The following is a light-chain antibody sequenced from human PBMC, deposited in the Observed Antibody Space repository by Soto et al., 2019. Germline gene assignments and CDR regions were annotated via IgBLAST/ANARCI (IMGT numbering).Light chain of an antibody. J-gene: IGLJ1*01. Sequence: QSVLTQPPSVSGSPGQSVAISCTGTSSDVGSYNRVSWYQQPPGAAPELMIYEVSNRPSGVPDRFSGSKSGNTASLTISGLQAEDVADYYCNSYTGSSTYGFGTGTKVT. CDR3: NSYTGSSTYG. CDR2: EVS. CDR1: SSDVGSYNR. V-gene: IGLV2-18*02.